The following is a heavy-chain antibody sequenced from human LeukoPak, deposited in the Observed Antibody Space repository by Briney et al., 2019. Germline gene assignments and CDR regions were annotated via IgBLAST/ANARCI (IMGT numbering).Heavy chain of an antibody. CDR1: GFTFSSYW. Sequence: PGGSLRLSCAASGFTFSSYWMHWVRQDPGKGLVWVSHINNDGSITNYADSVKGRFTISRDKSKNTLYLQMNSLRADDTAVYYCASPYRSSRGAFDIWGQGTMVTVSS. CDR3: ASPYRSSRGAFDI. J-gene: IGHJ3*02. V-gene: IGHV3-74*01. D-gene: IGHD4-11*01. CDR2: INNDGSIT.